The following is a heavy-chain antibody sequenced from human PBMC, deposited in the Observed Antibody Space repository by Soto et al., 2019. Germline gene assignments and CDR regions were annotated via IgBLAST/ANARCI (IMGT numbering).Heavy chain of an antibody. CDR3: ARHDYGSGMDV. CDR1: GGSISSSTYY. V-gene: IGHV4-39*01. D-gene: IGHD3-10*01. CDR2: IYYSGST. J-gene: IGHJ6*02. Sequence: GPGPFGSSETLSLTCTVSGGSISSSTYYWGWIRQPPGKGLEGIGSIYYSGSTHSNPYLQSRVTISVDTSKNQFSLKLSSVTAADTAVYYCARHDYGSGMDVWGQGTTVTVSS.